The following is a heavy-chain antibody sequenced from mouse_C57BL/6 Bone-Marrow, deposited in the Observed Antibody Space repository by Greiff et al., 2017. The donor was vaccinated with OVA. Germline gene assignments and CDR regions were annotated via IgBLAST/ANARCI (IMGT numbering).Heavy chain of an antibody. J-gene: IGHJ1*03. Sequence: VMLVESGPGLVQPSQSLSITCTVSGFSLTSYGVHWVRQSPGKGLEWLGVIWSGGSTDYNAAFISRLSISKDNSKSQVFFKMNSLQADDTAIYYCARKNYGSSWYFDVWGTGTTVTVSS. CDR3: ARKNYGSSWYFDV. CDR1: GFSLTSYG. D-gene: IGHD1-1*01. CDR2: IWSGGST. V-gene: IGHV2-2*01.